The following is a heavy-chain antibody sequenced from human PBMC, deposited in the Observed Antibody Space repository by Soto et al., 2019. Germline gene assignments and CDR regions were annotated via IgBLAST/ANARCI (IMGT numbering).Heavy chain of an antibody. D-gene: IGHD6-25*01. CDR2: ISAYNGHT. CDR3: ARTPAAGDY. J-gene: IGHJ4*02. Sequence: QVQLVQSGAEVKNPGASVKVPCKTYGYTFKNYGITWVRQAPGQGREWMGWISAYNGHTNYAQKLQGRVTMTADTSTSTAYMELRSLISDDTAVYYCARTPAAGDYWCQGTLVTVSS. V-gene: IGHV1-18*04. CDR1: GYTFKNYG.